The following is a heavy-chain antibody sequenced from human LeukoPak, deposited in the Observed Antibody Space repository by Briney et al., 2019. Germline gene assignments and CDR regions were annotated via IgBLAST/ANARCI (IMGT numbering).Heavy chain of an antibody. CDR3: ARALAVAGTVYPGY. CDR2: INPNSGGT. CDR1: GYTFTGYY. J-gene: IGHJ4*02. D-gene: IGHD6-19*01. Sequence: ASVKVSCKASGYTFTGYYMHWVRQAPGQGLEWMGWINPNSGGTNYAQKFQGRVTMTRDTSISTAYMELSRLRSDDTAVYYCARALAVAGTVYPGYWGQGTLVTVSS. V-gene: IGHV1-2*02.